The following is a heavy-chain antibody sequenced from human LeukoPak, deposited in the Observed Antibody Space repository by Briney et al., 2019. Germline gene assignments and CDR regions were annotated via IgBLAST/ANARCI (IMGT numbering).Heavy chain of an antibody. CDR3: AKDSGGSYYAYFDY. CDR2: IRYDGSNK. V-gene: IGHV3-30*02. CDR1: GFIFSSYG. J-gene: IGHJ4*02. D-gene: IGHD1-26*01. Sequence: GGSLRLSCEASGFIFSSYGFHWVRQAPGKGLEWVAFIRYDGSNKYYADSVKGRFTISRDNSKNTLYLQMNSLRAEDTAVYYCAKDSGGSYYAYFDYWGQGTLVTVSS.